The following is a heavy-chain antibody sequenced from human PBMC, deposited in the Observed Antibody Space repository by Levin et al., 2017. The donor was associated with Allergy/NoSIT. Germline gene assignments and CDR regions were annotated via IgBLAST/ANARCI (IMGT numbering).Heavy chain of an antibody. J-gene: IGHJ4*02. D-gene: IGHD1-26*01. CDR3: ARDGISGSYYPVFDF. Sequence: PSETLSLTCTVSGGSISSYYWSWIRQPPGKGLEWIGYIYHTGSTNYNPSLKSRVTISVDKSKNQFSLKLTSVTAADTAVYYCARDGISGSYYPVFDFWGQGTLVTVSS. CDR2: IYHTGST. CDR1: GGSISSYY. V-gene: IGHV4-59*01.